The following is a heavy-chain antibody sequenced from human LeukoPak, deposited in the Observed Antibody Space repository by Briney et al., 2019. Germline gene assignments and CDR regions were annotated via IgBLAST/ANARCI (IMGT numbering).Heavy chain of an antibody. D-gene: IGHD2-15*01. Sequence: PSETLSLTCSVSGGSISSRTYFWGWIRQTPGKGLEWIGNIYYSGSTYYNPSLKSRVTISADTSKNQFSLKLRFVTAADTAVYYCVRDVQGDPIFFYYMDVWGKGTTVTVSS. CDR2: IYYSGST. CDR3: VRDVQGDPIFFYYMDV. J-gene: IGHJ6*03. CDR1: GGSISSRTYF. V-gene: IGHV4-39*07.